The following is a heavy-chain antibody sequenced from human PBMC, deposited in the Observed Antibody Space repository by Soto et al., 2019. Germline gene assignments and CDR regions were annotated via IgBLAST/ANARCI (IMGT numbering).Heavy chain of an antibody. CDR2: IYKSTTT. J-gene: IGHJ5*01. D-gene: IGHD2-15*01. V-gene: IGHV4-30-4*01. CDR1: GDSISTVDYF. Sequence: SETLSLTCSVSGDSISTVDYFWSWIRQPPGQALEYIGYIYKSTTTYYNPSFESRVAISLDTSKSQFSLNVTSVTAADTAVYFCARGRYCLTGRCFPNWFDSWGQGTLVTV. CDR3: ARGRYCLTGRCFPNWFDS.